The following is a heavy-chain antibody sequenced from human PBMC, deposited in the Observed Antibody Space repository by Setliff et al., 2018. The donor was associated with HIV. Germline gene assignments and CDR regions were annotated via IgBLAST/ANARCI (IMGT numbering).Heavy chain of an antibody. Sequence: SETLSLTCIVSGGSISSSSDYWGWIRQPPGKGLEWIGTVYYSGSTYYNPSLKSRVTISVDTSENQFSLKLSSVTAADTAVYYCARDGYSSSWYVISGSFDYWGQGILVTVSS. J-gene: IGHJ4*02. V-gene: IGHV4-39*07. D-gene: IGHD6-13*01. CDR2: VYYSGST. CDR1: GGSISSSSDY. CDR3: ARDGYSSSWYVISGSFDY.